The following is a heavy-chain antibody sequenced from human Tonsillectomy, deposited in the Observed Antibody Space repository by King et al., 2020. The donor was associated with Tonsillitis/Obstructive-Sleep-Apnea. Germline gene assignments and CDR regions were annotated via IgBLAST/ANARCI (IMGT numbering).Heavy chain of an antibody. CDR1: GGSITSYY. V-gene: IGHV4-59*08. CDR3: ARQYNPYNWFDP. CDR2: IYYSGTT. Sequence: QLQESGPGLVKPSETLSLTCTVSGGSITSYYWSWIRQPPGKGLEWIGYIYYSGTTKYNPSLKSRVTIPVDTSMDQFSLKLSSVPAADTAVYYCARQYNPYNWFDPWGQGTLVTVSS. J-gene: IGHJ5*02. D-gene: IGHD1-14*01.